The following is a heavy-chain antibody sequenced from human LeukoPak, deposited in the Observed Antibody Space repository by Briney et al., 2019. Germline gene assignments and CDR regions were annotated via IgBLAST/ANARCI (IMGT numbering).Heavy chain of an antibody. CDR1: GFSVRSKY. CDR3: ASDAEGEEQTATTYFDL. V-gene: IGHV3-53*01. D-gene: IGHD5-24*01. CDR2: LQSVGNT. Sequence: GGSLRLSCAASGFSVRSKYMSWVRQAPGKGLEWFSVLQSVGNTFYADSVKGRFSISRDRSKNTVYLQMDSLRAEDTAVYYCASDAEGEEQTATTYFDLWGQGTLVIVSS. J-gene: IGHJ4*02.